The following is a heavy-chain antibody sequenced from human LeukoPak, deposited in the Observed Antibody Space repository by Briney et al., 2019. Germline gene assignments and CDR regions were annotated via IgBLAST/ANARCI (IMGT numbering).Heavy chain of an antibody. Sequence: GGSLRLSCAASGFTFSSYGMHWVRQAPGKGLEWVAVISYDGSNKYYADSVKGRSTISRDNSKNTLYLQMNSLRAEDTAVYYCTRGPIAAAGTPYFDYWGQGTLVTVSS. CDR3: TRGPIAAAGTPYFDY. CDR2: ISYDGSNK. D-gene: IGHD6-13*01. V-gene: IGHV3-30*03. CDR1: GFTFSSYG. J-gene: IGHJ4*02.